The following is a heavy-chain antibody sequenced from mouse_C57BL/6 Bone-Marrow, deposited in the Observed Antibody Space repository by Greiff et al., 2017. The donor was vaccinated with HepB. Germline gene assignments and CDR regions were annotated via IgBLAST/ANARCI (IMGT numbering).Heavy chain of an antibody. CDR3: ASLLGYGYFDV. CDR2: ISNGGGST. D-gene: IGHD3-3*01. Sequence: SGGGLVQPGGSLKLSCAASGFTFSDYYMYWVRQTPEKRLEWVAYISNGGGSTYYPDTVKGRFTISRDNAKNTLYLQMSRLKSEDTAMYYCASLLGYGYFDVWGTGTTVTVSS. CDR1: GFTFSDYY. V-gene: IGHV5-12*01. J-gene: IGHJ1*03.